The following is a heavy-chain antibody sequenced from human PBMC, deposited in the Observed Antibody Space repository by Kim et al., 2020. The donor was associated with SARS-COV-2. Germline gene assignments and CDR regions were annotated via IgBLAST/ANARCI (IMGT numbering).Heavy chain of an antibody. CDR3: ARPYSGYSASIDY. Sequence: YSPSLKSRHTITNDSSKNQVVLTMTNMDPVDTATYYCARPYSGYSASIDYWGQGTLVTVSS. V-gene: IGHV2-5*01. D-gene: IGHD5-12*01. J-gene: IGHJ4*02.